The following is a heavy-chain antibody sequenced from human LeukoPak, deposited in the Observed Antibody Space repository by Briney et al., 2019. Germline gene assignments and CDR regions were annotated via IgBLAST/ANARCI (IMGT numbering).Heavy chain of an antibody. CDR2: ISYDGSNK. CDR3: AKDGGYFDY. D-gene: IGHD3-3*01. Sequence: GGSLRLSCAASGFTFSSYGMHWVRQAPGKGLEWVAVISYDGSNKYYADSVKGRFTISRDNSKNTLYLQMNSLRAEDTAVYYCAKDGGYFDYWGQGTLVTVSS. J-gene: IGHJ4*02. V-gene: IGHV3-30*18. CDR1: GFTFSSYG.